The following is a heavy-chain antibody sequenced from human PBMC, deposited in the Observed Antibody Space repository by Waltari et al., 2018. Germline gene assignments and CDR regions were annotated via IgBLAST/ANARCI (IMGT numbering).Heavy chain of an antibody. CDR1: GFSFSTFE. Sequence: EVRLWGSGGGVTYVGGSVRLSCAAYGFSFSTFEMTWARQVPGKGLEWVAFISEDSQRIFYATSVRGRFAVSRDNSKNLIFLHMTNLRVDDTATYFCVKGGWLDDWGQGSLVTVSS. J-gene: IGHJ5*02. CDR3: VKGGWLDD. D-gene: IGHD1-26*01. V-gene: IGHV3-23*01. CDR2: ISEDSQRI.